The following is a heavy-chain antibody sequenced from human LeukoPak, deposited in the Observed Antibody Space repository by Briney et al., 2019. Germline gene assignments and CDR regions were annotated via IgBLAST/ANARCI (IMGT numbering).Heavy chain of an antibody. CDR3: ARRRETTVTHFDY. V-gene: IGHV4-39*01. D-gene: IGHD4-17*01. Sequence: SETLSLTCTVSGGSISSSSHYWGWIRQPPGKGLEWIGSIYYSGSTYYKPSLKSRVTISVDTSKNQFSLKLSSVTAADTAVYYCARRRETTVTHFDYWGQGTLVTVSS. CDR1: GGSISSSSHY. CDR2: IYYSGST. J-gene: IGHJ4*02.